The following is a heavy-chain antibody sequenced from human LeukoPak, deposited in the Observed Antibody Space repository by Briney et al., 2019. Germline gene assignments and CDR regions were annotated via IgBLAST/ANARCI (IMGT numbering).Heavy chain of an antibody. J-gene: IGHJ4*02. CDR3: ARVSHYDSSGYYYFDY. CDR1: GGSISSGDYY. CDR2: IYYSGST. V-gene: IGHV4-30-4*08. Sequence: PSETLSLXCTVSGGSISSGDYYWSWIRQPPGKGLEWIGYIYYSGSTYYNPSLKSRVTISVDTSKNQFSLKLSSVTAADTAVYYCARVSHYDSSGYYYFDYWGQGTLVTVSS. D-gene: IGHD3-22*01.